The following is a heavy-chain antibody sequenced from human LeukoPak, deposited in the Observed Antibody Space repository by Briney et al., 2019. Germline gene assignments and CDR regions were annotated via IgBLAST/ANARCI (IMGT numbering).Heavy chain of an antibody. Sequence: GGSLILSCAASGFTFSSCEMNWVRQAPGKGLEWVSYISSSGSNIYYADSVKGRFTISRDNARNSLYLQMNSLRAEDTAVYYCTTIRGIAVTATRFDPWGQGTLVTVSS. V-gene: IGHV3-48*03. CDR1: GFTFSSCE. D-gene: IGHD6-13*01. CDR3: TTIRGIAVTATRFDP. CDR2: ISSSGSNI. J-gene: IGHJ5*02.